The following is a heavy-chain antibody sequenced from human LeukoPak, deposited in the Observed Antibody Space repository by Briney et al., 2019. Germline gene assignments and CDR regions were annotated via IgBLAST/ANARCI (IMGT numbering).Heavy chain of an antibody. CDR2: IYYSGST. J-gene: IGHJ5*02. Sequence: SETLSLTCTVSGGSISNYYWSWIRQPPGKGLEWIGYIYYSGSTNYSPSLKSRVTISVDTSKNQFSLKLSSVTAADTAMYYCARGIGYCSSTSCENWFDPWGQGTLVTVSS. CDR3: ARGIGYCSSTSCENWFDP. CDR1: GGSISNYY. V-gene: IGHV4-59*12. D-gene: IGHD2-2*01.